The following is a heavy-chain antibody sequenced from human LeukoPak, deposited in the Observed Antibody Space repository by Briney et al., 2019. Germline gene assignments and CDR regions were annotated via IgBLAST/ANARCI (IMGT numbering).Heavy chain of an antibody. J-gene: IGHJ6*02. CDR1: GFTVSSNY. Sequence: GGSLRLSCAASGFTVSSNYMSWVRQAPGKGLEWVSVIYSGGSTYCADSVKGRFTISRHNSKNTLYLQMNSLRAEDTAVYYCAREIVVAPYYYYGMDVWGQGTTVTVSS. D-gene: IGHD2-21*01. CDR3: AREIVVAPYYYYGMDV. CDR2: IYSGGST. V-gene: IGHV3-53*04.